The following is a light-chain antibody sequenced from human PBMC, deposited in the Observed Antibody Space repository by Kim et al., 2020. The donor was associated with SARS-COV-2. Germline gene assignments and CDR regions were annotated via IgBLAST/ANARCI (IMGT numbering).Light chain of an antibody. J-gene: IGLJ1*01. Sequence: QSMPSSCTGTSSDVGSYNYVPWYQQHPDKAPKVMIYDVNTRPSGVSNRFSGSTSGNTASLTISGLQAEDEADYYCSSFTSSDTYVFGTGTKVTVL. V-gene: IGLV2-14*03. CDR3: SSFTSSDTYV. CDR2: DVN. CDR1: SSDVGSYNY.